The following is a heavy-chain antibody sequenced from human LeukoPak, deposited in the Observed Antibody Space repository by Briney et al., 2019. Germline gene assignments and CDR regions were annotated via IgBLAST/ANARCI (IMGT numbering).Heavy chain of an antibody. CDR1: GYTFTSYD. Sequence: ASVKVSCKASGYTFTSYDISWVRQAPGQGLEWMGWLSAYNGNTNYAQKLQGRVTMTTDTSTSTAYMELRSLRSDDTAVYYCARVKGIAVARPILNWFDPWGQGTLVTVSS. CDR2: LSAYNGNT. CDR3: ARVKGIAVARPILNWFDP. V-gene: IGHV1-18*01. D-gene: IGHD6-19*01. J-gene: IGHJ5*02.